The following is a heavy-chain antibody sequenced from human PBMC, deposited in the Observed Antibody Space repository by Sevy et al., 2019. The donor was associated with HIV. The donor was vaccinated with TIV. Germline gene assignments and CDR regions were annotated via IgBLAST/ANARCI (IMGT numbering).Heavy chain of an antibody. Sequence: ASVKVSCKASGYTFTSYGISWVRQAPGQGLEWMGWISAYNGNTNYAQTLQGRVTMTTDTSTSTAYMELRSLRSDDTAVYYCARAGLFTIFRVVTTTNWFDPWGQGTLVTVSS. J-gene: IGHJ5*02. D-gene: IGHD3-3*01. CDR2: ISAYNGNT. CDR1: GYTFTSYG. V-gene: IGHV1-18*01. CDR3: ARAGLFTIFRVVTTTNWFDP.